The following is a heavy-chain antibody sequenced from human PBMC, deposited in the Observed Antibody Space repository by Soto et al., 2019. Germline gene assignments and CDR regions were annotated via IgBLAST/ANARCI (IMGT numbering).Heavy chain of an antibody. CDR1: GGSFGNSA. Sequence: QVQLVQSGAEVKKPGSSVKVSCKASGGSFGNSAINWVLQTPGQGLEWLGGFIPVYRTLNYAQKFQGRVTITADESTGTAYMTLSSLASDDTAVYYCATGVIWIGYFTVDSWGQGTRVTVSS. CDR3: ATGVIWIGYFTVDS. CDR2: FIPVYRTL. J-gene: IGHJ4*02. D-gene: IGHD3-3*01. V-gene: IGHV1-69*01.